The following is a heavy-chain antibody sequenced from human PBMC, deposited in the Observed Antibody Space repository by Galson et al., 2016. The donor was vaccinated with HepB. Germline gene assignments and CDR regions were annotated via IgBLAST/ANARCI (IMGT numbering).Heavy chain of an antibody. CDR2: INAGNGNT. CDR1: GYTFTGYV. CDR3: ARDMALGFDF. V-gene: IGHV1-3*01. Sequence: SCKASGYTFTGYVMHWVRQAPGQRLEWMGWINAGNGNTKYSQKFQDRVTITRDTSASTAYMELSSLRSEDTAVYYCARDMALGFDFWGQGTLVIVPS. D-gene: IGHD3-16*01. J-gene: IGHJ4*02.